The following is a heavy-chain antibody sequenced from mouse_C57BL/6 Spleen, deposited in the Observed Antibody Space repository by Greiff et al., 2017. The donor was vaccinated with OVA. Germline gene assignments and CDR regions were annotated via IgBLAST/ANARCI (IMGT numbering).Heavy chain of an antibody. J-gene: IGHJ1*03. Sequence: EVKLVESGGGLVKPGGSLKLSCAASGFTFSSYTMSWVRQTPEKRLEWVATISGGGGNTYYPDSVKGRFTISRDNAKNTLYLQMSSQGSEDTALYYCARHYYGSSLWYFDVWGTGTTVTVSS. CDR2: ISGGGGNT. CDR1: GFTFSSYT. CDR3: ARHYYGSSLWYFDV. V-gene: IGHV5-9*01. D-gene: IGHD1-1*01.